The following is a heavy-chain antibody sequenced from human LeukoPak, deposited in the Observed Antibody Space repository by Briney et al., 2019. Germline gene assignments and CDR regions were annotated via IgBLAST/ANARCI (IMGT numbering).Heavy chain of an antibody. V-gene: IGHV3-33*01. CDR3: VRWGSGKVMDV. D-gene: IGHD7-27*01. Sequence: GSLRLSCAASGFTFSSHGMHWVRQAPGKGLEWVAVIWYDGSNKYYADSVKGRFTISRDNSKNMLYVEMNSLRAEDTAVYYCVRWGSGKVMDVWGKGTTVTVSP. J-gene: IGHJ6*04. CDR2: IWYDGSNK. CDR1: GFTFSSHG.